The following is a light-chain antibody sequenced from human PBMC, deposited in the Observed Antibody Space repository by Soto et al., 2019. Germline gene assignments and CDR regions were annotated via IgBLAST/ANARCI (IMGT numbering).Light chain of an antibody. CDR2: STS. CDR1: QSIFSPY. CDR3: QHCGNSQYT. V-gene: IGKV3-20*01. Sequence: IVLTQSPATLSLSPGEGATLSCRASQSIFSPYLAWYQQIPGQAPRLLIYSTSTRATGVPDRFSGSGSGTDFNLTIRRLEPGDCAVYYCQHCGNSQYTFGQGTKLEIK. J-gene: IGKJ2*01.